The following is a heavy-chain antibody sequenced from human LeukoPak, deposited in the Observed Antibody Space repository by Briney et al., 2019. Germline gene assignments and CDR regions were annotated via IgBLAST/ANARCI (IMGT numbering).Heavy chain of an antibody. Sequence: PGGSLRLSCAASGFTVSSNYMSWVRQAPGKGLEWVSVIYSGGRTYYADSVKGRFAISRDNSKNTLYLQMRSLRAEDTAVYYCMTRDTSGYWGQGTLVTVSS. V-gene: IGHV3-53*05. D-gene: IGHD3-10*01. CDR2: IYSGGRT. J-gene: IGHJ4*02. CDR3: MTRDTSGY. CDR1: GFTVSSNY.